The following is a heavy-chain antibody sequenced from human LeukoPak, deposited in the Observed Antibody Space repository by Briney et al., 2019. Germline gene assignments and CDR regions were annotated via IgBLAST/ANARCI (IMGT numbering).Heavy chain of an antibody. V-gene: IGHV3-11*05. CDR3: ARDRRYYYDSSGYLDY. CDR2: ISSSSSYT. D-gene: IGHD3-22*01. Sequence: GGSLRLSCAASGFTFDSYAMSWIRQAPGKGLEWVSYISSSSSYTNYADSVKGRFTISRDNAKNSLYLQMNSLRAEDTAVYYCARDRRYYYDSSGYLDYWGQGTLVTVSS. J-gene: IGHJ4*02. CDR1: GFTFDSYA.